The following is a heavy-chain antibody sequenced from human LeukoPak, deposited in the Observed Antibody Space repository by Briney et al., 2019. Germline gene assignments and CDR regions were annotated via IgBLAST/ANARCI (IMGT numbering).Heavy chain of an antibody. V-gene: IGHV4-30-4*08. CDR3: ARAPYYDFWSGYLYYFDY. J-gene: IGHJ4*02. CDR1: GGSISSGDYY. CDR2: IYYSEST. D-gene: IGHD3-3*01. Sequence: SETLSLTCTVSGGSISSGDYYWSWIRQPPGKGLEWIGYIYYSESTYYNPSLKSRVTISVDTSKNQFSLKLSSVTAADTAVYYCARAPYYDFWSGYLYYFDYWGQGTLVTVSS.